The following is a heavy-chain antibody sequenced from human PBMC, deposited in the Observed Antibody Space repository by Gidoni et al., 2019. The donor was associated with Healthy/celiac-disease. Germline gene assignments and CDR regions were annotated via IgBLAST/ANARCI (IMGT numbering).Heavy chain of an antibody. D-gene: IGHD5-12*01. J-gene: IGHJ6*02. CDR1: GFPFSSSS. Sequence: EVQLVESGGGLVKPGGSLRLSCAASGFPFSSSSMNWVRQAPGKGLEWVSSISSSISYIYYADSVKGRFTISRDNAKNSLYLQMNSLRAEDTAVYYCARDLEEGDGSRYYYYGMDVWGQGTTVTVSS. CDR3: ARDLEEGDGSRYYYYGMDV. V-gene: IGHV3-21*01. CDR2: ISSSISYI.